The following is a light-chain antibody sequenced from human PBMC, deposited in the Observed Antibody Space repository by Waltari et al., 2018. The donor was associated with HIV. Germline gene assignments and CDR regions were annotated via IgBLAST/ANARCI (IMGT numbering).Light chain of an antibody. CDR3: MQALESPLT. CDR2: LGS. V-gene: IGKV2-28*01. Sequence: DIVMTQSPVSLFVTPGEPASISCTSSQSLLKSNGYMYLDWYLQKPGQSPQLLIYLGSNRASGVPDRFSASGSATDFTLKVSRVEAEDVGVYYCMQALESPLTFGGGTKVEIK. CDR1: QSLLKSNGYMY. J-gene: IGKJ4*01.